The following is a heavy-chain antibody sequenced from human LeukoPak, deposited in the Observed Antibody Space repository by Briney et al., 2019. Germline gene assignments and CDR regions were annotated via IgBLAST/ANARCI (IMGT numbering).Heavy chain of an antibody. Sequence: GGSLRLSCEASGFTFSSHSMTWVRQAPGKTLEWISYIGHTGSPAHYADSVRGRFTISRDNAKNSPYLQMNSLTVEDTAVYYCARDQRPYCGGECYCAIDLWGRGTLVTVSS. J-gene: IGHJ3*01. CDR1: GFTFSSHS. CDR2: IGHTGSPA. D-gene: IGHD2-21*01. CDR3: ARDQRPYCGGECYCAIDL. V-gene: IGHV3-48*01.